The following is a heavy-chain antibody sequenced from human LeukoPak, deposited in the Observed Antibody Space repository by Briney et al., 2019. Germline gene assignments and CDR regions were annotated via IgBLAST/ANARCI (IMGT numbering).Heavy chain of an antibody. Sequence: ASVKVSCKASGYTFTGYYMHWVRQAPGQGLEWMGWINPNSGGTNYAQKFQGRVTMTRDTSISTAYMELSRLRSDDTAVYYCARSTYTVTKVDGMDVWGQGTTVTVSS. CDR3: ARSTYTVTKVDGMDV. CDR2: INPNSGGT. CDR1: GYTFTGYY. V-gene: IGHV1-2*02. D-gene: IGHD4-17*01. J-gene: IGHJ6*02.